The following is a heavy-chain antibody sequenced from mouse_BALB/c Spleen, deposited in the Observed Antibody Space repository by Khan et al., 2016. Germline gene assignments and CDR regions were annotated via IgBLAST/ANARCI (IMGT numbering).Heavy chain of an antibody. J-gene: IGHJ4*01. V-gene: IGHV5-6-5*01. D-gene: IGHD1-1*01. CDR2: ITSGGSS. CDR1: GFTFSGYA. Sequence: EVQLVESGGGLVKPGGSLKLSCAASGFTFSGYAMSWVRQTPEKRLEWVASITSGGSSYYPDSVKGRFTISRDNARNILYLQMTSLRSEDTAMYYCARVNNYFGQGAMDFWRQGTSITVSS. CDR3: ARVNNYFGQGAMDF.